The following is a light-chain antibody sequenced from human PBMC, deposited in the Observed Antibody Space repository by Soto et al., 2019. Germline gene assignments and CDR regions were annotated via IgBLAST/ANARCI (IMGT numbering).Light chain of an antibody. V-gene: IGLV2-23*02. Sequence: QSVLTQPASVSGSPGQSITISCTGTSSDVGNYNLVTWYQQHPGKAPKLMIYEVSKRPSRVSNRFSGSKSGNTASLTISGLQAEDEADYYCCSYAGSSTCVSGTGTKVTVL. CDR1: SSDVGNYNL. J-gene: IGLJ1*01. CDR2: EVS. CDR3: CSYAGSSTCV.